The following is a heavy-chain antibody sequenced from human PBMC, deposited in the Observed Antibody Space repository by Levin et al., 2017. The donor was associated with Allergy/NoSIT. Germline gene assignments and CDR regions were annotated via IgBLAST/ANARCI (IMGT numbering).Heavy chain of an antibody. CDR1: GFIFEDYA. D-gene: IGHD5-18*01. CDR3: TKAIFRGYSLGSKFEVYGLDV. CDR2: ISWSSHSL. V-gene: IGHV3-9*01. Sequence: GGSLRLSCEASGFIFEDYAMHWVRQVPGKGLEWVAGISWSSHSLGYADSVKGRFTISRDNSKNSLYLQMYSLRFEDTALYYCTKAIFRGYSLGSKFEVYGLDVWGHGVAVTV. J-gene: IGHJ6*02.